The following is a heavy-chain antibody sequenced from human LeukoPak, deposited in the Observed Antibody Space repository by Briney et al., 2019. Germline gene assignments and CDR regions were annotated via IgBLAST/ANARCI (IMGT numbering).Heavy chain of an antibody. V-gene: IGHV5-51*01. CDR1: GYIFTNYW. Sequence: GESLKISCKGSGYIFTNYWIGWVRQMPGKGLEWMGIIYPADSDTRYSPSFQGQVTISANKSIDTAYLQWSSLKASDTAIYYCARQNVFRLDYWGQGTLVTVSS. J-gene: IGHJ4*02. D-gene: IGHD3-16*01. CDR3: ARQNVFRLDY. CDR2: IYPADSDT.